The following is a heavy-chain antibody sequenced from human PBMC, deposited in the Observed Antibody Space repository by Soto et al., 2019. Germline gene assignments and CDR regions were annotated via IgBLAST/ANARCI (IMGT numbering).Heavy chain of an antibody. Sequence: SETLSLTCAFSGGSVISGAYSWSWIRQPPGKGLEWIGYIYHSGSTYYNPSLKSRVTISVNRSKNQFSLKLNSVTAADTAVYYCARVGSGGSYSTTWFAPGGQGPLVTVS. V-gene: IGHV4-30-2*01. J-gene: IGHJ5*02. CDR1: GGSVISGAYS. CDR3: ARVGSGGSYSTTWFAP. D-gene: IGHD3-10*01. CDR2: IYHSGST.